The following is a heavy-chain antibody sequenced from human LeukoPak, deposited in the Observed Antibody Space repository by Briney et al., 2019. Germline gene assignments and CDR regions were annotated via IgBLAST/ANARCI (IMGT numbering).Heavy chain of an antibody. CDR2: IYYSGST. Sequence: SETLSLTCTVSGGSISSYYWSWIRQPPGKGLEWIGYIYYSGSTNYNPSLKSRVTISVDTSKNQFSLKLSSVTAADTAVYYCARLTDIVVVPAAPHFDYWGQGTLVTVSS. CDR3: ARLTDIVVVPAAPHFDY. V-gene: IGHV4-59*08. D-gene: IGHD2-2*01. J-gene: IGHJ4*02. CDR1: GGSISSYY.